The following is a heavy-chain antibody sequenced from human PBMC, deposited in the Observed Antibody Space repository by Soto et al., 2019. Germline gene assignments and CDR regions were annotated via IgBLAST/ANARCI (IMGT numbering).Heavy chain of an antibody. CDR1: GFTFSSYG. J-gene: IGHJ6*02. CDR3: AKDPTLGYSYGNNYYYYGMDV. Sequence: SGGSLRLSCAASGFTFSSYGMHWVRQAPGKGLEWVAVISYDGSNKYYADSVKGRFTISRDNSKNTLYLQMNSLRAEDTAVYYCAKDPTLGYSYGNNYYYYGMDVWGQGTTVTVSS. CDR2: ISYDGSNK. D-gene: IGHD5-18*01. V-gene: IGHV3-30*18.